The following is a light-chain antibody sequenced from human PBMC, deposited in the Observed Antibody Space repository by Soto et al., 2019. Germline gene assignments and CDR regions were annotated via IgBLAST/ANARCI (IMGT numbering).Light chain of an antibody. Sequence: EIVLTQSPDTLSLSPGERATLSCRASQSVSNNYLAWYQQKPGQAHRLLIYGASSRPGGIPDKFSGSGSGTDFTLTINRLEPEDFAVYYCQQYERSPYTFAQGTKVEI. CDR3: QQYERSPYT. CDR2: GAS. V-gene: IGKV3-20*01. J-gene: IGKJ2*01. CDR1: QSVSNNY.